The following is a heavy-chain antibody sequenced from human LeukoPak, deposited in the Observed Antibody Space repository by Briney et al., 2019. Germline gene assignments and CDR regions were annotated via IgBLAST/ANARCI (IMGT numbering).Heavy chain of an antibody. CDR2: IKTDASEK. CDR1: GFIFSNCW. V-gene: IGHV3-7*01. CDR3: ATYSTRNAREFQS. Sequence: PGGSLRLSSETSGFIFSNCWMTWVRPAPGKGLEWGANIKTDASEKYYADSVKGRFTISRDNAKMSLYLQMNSLRVEDTAVYYCATYSTRNAREFQSWGQGTLVTVSS. D-gene: IGHD4-11*01. J-gene: IGHJ1*01.